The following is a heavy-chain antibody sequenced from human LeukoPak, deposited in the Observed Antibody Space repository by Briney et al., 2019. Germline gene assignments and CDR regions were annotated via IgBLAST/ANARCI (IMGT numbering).Heavy chain of an antibody. D-gene: IGHD3-22*01. V-gene: IGHV4-4*07. J-gene: IGHJ4*02. CDR2: IYTSGST. Sequence: SETLSLTCTVSGGSISSYYWSWIRQPAGKGLEWIGRIYTSGSTNYNPSLKSRVTMSVDTSKNQFSLKLSSVTAADTAVYYCAREASDSRGYWSYYFDYWGQGTLVTVSS. CDR1: GGSISSYY. CDR3: AREASDSRGYWSYYFDY.